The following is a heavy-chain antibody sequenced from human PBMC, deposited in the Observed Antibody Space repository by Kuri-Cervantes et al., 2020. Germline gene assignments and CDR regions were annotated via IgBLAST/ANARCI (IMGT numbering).Heavy chain of an antibody. D-gene: IGHD4-17*01. CDR3: ARDMTAVTTSYFDY. J-gene: IGHJ4*02. V-gene: IGHV3-23*01. CDR1: GFTFSSYE. CDR2: ISGSGGST. Sequence: GESLKISCAASGFTFSSYEMNWVRQAPGKGLEWVSAISGSGGSTYYADSVKGRFTISRDNSKNTLYLQMNSLRAEDTAVHYCARDMTAVTTSYFDYWGQGTLVTVSS.